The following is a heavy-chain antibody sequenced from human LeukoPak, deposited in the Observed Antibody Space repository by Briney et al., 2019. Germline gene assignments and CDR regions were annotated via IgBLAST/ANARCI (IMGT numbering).Heavy chain of an antibody. CDR2: INHSGST. D-gene: IGHD4-17*01. V-gene: IGHV4-34*01. CDR3: ARLGGDYAGYMDV. J-gene: IGHJ6*03. Sequence: SETLSLTCAVYGGSFSGYYWSWIRQPPGKGLEWIGEINHSGSTNYNPSLKSRVTISVDTSKNQFSLKLSSVTAADTAVYYCARLGGDYAGYMDVWGKGTTVTISS. CDR1: GGSFSGYY.